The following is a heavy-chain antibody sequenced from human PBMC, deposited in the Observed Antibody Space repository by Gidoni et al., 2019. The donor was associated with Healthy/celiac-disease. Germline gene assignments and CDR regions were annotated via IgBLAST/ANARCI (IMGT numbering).Heavy chain of an antibody. CDR2: IIPIFGTA. V-gene: IGHV1-69*06. CDR3: AFDSSGYYSGYYSN. CDR1: RGTFRSYA. J-gene: IGHJ4*02. D-gene: IGHD3-22*01. Sequence: SRKACRGTFRSYAIRWVRQAPGQGLEWMGGIIPIFGTANYAQKFQGRVTITADKSTSTACMELSSLRAEDTAVYYCAFDSSGYYSGYYSNWGQGTLVTVSS.